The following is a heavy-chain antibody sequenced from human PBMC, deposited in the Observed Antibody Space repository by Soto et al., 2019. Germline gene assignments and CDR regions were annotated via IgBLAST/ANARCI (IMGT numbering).Heavy chain of an antibody. J-gene: IGHJ6*02. CDR2: IYWDDDK. D-gene: IGHD6-6*01. CDR1: GFSLSTSGVG. Sequence: SGPTLVNPTQTLALTCTFSGFSLSTSGVGVGWIRQPPGKALEWLALIYWDDDKRYSPSLKSRLTITKDTSKNQVVLTMTNMDPVDTATYYCAHAPRLKQLVDYYYYGMDVWGQGTTVTVSS. CDR3: AHAPRLKQLVDYYYYGMDV. V-gene: IGHV2-5*02.